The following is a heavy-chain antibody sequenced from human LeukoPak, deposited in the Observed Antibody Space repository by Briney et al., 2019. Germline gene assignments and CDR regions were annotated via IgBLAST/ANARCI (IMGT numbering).Heavy chain of an antibody. CDR2: IYYSGST. CDR1: GGSISGSSYY. J-gene: IGHJ4*02. Sequence: SETLSLTCTASGGSISGSSYYWGWIRQPPGKGLEWIGSIYYSGSTYYNPSLKSRVTISVDTSKNQFSLKLSSVTAADTAVYYCARQKSYYDSSGYWFDYWGQGTLVTVSS. V-gene: IGHV4-39*01. CDR3: ARQKSYYDSSGYWFDY. D-gene: IGHD3-22*01.